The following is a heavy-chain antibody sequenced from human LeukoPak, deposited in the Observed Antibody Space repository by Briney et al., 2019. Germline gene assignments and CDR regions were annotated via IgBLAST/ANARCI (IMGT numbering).Heavy chain of an antibody. Sequence: SETLSLTCAVYGGSFSGYYWSWIRQPPGKGLEWIGEINHSGSTNYNPSLKSRVTISVDTSKNQFSLKLSSVTAADTAVYYCARLRYSYGWGYYYYYMDVWGKGTTVTVSS. CDR1: GGSFSGYY. V-gene: IGHV4-34*01. CDR3: ARLRYSYGWGYYYYYMDV. D-gene: IGHD5-18*01. CDR2: INHSGST. J-gene: IGHJ6*03.